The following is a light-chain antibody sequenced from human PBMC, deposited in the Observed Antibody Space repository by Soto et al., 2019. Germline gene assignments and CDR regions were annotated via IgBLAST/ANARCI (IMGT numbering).Light chain of an antibody. V-gene: IGKV3-11*01. CDR2: DAS. CDR3: QQRSSWPHT. J-gene: IGKJ3*01. Sequence: EIVLTQSPATLSLAPGERATLSCRASQSISSYLAWYQKKPGQAPRLLFYDASNRATGIPARFSGSGSGTDFTLTISGLEPEDFAVYYCQQRSSWPHTFGPGTKVDIK. CDR1: QSISSY.